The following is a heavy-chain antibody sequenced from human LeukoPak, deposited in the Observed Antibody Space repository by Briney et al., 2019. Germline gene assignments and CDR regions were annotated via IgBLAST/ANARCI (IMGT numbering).Heavy chain of an antibody. CDR2: IKQDGSEK. J-gene: IGHJ6*03. V-gene: IGHV3-7*01. Sequence: GGSLRLSCAASGFTFSSYWMSWVRQAPGKGLERVANIKQDGSEKYYVDSVKGRFTISRDNAKNSLYLQMNSLRAEDTAVYYCARTPTGGSSSSHYYMDVWGKGTTVTVSS. CDR3: ARTPTGGSSSSHYYMDV. CDR1: GFTFSSYW. D-gene: IGHD6-6*01.